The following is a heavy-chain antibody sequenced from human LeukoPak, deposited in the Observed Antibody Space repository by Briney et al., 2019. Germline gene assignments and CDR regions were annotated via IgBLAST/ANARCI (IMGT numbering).Heavy chain of an antibody. V-gene: IGHV1-2*06. CDR2: INPNSGGT. Sequence: ASVKVSCKASGYTFTGYYMHWVRQAPGQGLEWMGRINPNSGGTDYAQKFQGRVTMTRDTSISTAYMELSSLRSDDTAVYYCGRVNRGYSGYDPSPVYWGQGTLVTVSS. D-gene: IGHD5-12*01. CDR1: GYTFTGYY. J-gene: IGHJ4*02. CDR3: GRVNRGYSGYDPSPVY.